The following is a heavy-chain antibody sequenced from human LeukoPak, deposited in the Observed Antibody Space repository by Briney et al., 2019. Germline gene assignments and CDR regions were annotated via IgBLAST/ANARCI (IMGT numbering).Heavy chain of an antibody. CDR1: GFTFSSYW. V-gene: IGHV3-7*01. CDR3: ARGGRIVATMGEFDY. D-gene: IGHD5-12*01. Sequence: GGSLRLSCAASGFTFSSYWMSWVRQAPGKGLEWVANIKQDGSEKYYVDSVKGRFTISRDNAKNSLYLQMNSLRAEDTAVYYCARGGRIVATMGEFDYWGQGTLVTVSS. CDR2: IKQDGSEK. J-gene: IGHJ4*02.